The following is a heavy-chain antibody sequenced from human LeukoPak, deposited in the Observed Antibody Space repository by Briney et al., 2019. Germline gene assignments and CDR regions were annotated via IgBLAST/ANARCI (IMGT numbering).Heavy chain of an antibody. J-gene: IGHJ6*03. V-gene: IGHV1-69*06. CDR2: IIPIFGTA. CDR3: ATAIRRVYVDTAMVRQRSYYYYYYMDV. D-gene: IGHD5-18*01. CDR1: GGTFSSYA. Sequence: GSSVKVSCKASGGTFSSYAISWVRQAPGQGLEWMGGIIPIFGTANYAQKFQGRVTITADKSTSTAYMELSSLRSEDTAVYYCATAIRRVYVDTAMVRQRSYYYYYYMDVWGKGTTVTVSS.